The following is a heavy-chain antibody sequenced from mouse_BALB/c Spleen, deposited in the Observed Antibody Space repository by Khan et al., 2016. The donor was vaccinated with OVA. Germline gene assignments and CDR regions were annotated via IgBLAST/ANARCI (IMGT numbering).Heavy chain of an antibody. J-gene: IGHJ3*01. CDR2: INPSNGGT. CDR1: GYTFTSYY. Sequence: QVRLQQSGAELVKPGASVKLSCKASGYTFTSYYMYWVKQRPGQGLEWIGEINPSNGGTNVNEKFKSKATLTVDKSSSTAYMEVSSLTSEDSAVYYCTRGGYGYPFAYWGQGTLVTVSA. D-gene: IGHD1-1*01. V-gene: IGHV1S81*02. CDR3: TRGGYGYPFAY.